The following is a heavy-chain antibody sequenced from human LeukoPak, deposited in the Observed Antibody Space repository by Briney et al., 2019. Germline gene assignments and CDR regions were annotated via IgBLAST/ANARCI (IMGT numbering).Heavy chain of an antibody. Sequence: PSETLSLTCTVSGGSISSYYWSWIRQPPGKGLEWIAYIYYSGSTNYNPSLKSRVTISVDRSKNQFSLKLSSVTAADTAVYYCARDGYQVYDAFDIWGQGTMVTVSS. J-gene: IGHJ3*02. D-gene: IGHD6-13*01. CDR2: IYYSGST. V-gene: IGHV4-59*12. CDR3: ARDGYQVYDAFDI. CDR1: GGSISSYY.